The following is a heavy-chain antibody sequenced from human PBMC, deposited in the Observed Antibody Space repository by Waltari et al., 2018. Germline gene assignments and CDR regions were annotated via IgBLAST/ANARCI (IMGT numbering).Heavy chain of an antibody. V-gene: IGHV3-23*01. CDR2: ISGSGGST. CDR3: APWVGSGYDYTADFDY. Sequence: EVQLLESGGGLVQPGGSLRLSCAASGFTFSSYAMSWVRQAPGKGLEWVSAISGSGGSTYCPDSVKGRFTISRDNSKNTLYLQMNSLRAEVTAVYYCAPWVGSGYDYTADFDYWGQGTLVTVSS. CDR1: GFTFSSYA. J-gene: IGHJ4*02. D-gene: IGHD5-12*01.